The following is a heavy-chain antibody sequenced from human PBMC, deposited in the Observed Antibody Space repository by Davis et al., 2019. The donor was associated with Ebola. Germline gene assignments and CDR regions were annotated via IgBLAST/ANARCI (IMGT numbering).Heavy chain of an antibody. D-gene: IGHD1-1*01. CDR3: ARALHDEVLDY. CDR2: TSHNERER. CDR1: FFSFCNHA. J-gene: IGHJ4*02. V-gene: IGHV3-30*04. Sequence: GESLKISCVASFFSFCNHAMHWVRQAPGKGLEWVAVTSHNERERFYGESVQGRFTISRDNSENVLYLQMDSLRPDDTAIYFCARALHDEVLDYWGQGTPVTVSS.